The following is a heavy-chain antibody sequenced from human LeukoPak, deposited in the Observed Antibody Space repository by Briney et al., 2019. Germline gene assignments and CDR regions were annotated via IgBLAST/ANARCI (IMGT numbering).Heavy chain of an antibody. CDR3: ARAHYYDSSGYYSSYFDY. V-gene: IGHV3-30-3*01. CDR1: GFTFSSYA. Sequence: GGSLRLSCAASGFTFSSYAMHWVRQAPGKGLEWVAVISYDGSNKYYADSEKGRFTISRDNSKNTLYLQMNSLRAEDTAVYYCARAHYYDSSGYYSSYFDYWGQGTLVTVSS. J-gene: IGHJ4*02. D-gene: IGHD3-22*01. CDR2: ISYDGSNK.